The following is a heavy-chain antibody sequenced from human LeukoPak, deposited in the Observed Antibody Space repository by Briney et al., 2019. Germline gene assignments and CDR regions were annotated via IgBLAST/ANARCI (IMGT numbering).Heavy chain of an antibody. Sequence: PSETLSLTCAVSGGSISSYYWSWIRQPPGKGLEWIGYIHYSGSTNYNPSLKSRVTISVDTSKNQFSLKLSSVTAADTAVYYCARHEVVDTAISPLDYWGQGTLVTVSS. CDR1: GGSISSYY. D-gene: IGHD5-18*01. V-gene: IGHV4-59*08. CDR2: IHYSGST. J-gene: IGHJ4*02. CDR3: ARHEVVDTAISPLDY.